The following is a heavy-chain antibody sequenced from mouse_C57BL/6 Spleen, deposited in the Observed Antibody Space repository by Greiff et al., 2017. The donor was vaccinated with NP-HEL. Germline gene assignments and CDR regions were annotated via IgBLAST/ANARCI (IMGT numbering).Heavy chain of an antibody. J-gene: IGHJ1*03. CDR3: ARSWLLFDWYFDV. Sequence: QVHVKQSGAELARPGASVKLSCKASGYTFTSYGISWVKQRTGQGLEWIGEIYPRSGNTYYNEKFKGKATLTADKSSSTAYMELRSLTSEDSAVYFCARSWLLFDWYFDVWGTGTTVTVSS. CDR1: GYTFTSYG. CDR2: IYPRSGNT. D-gene: IGHD2-3*01. V-gene: IGHV1-81*01.